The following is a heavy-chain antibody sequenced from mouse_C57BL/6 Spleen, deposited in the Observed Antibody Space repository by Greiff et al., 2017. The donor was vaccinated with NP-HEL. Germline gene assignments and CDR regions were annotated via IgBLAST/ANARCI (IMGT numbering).Heavy chain of an antibody. CDR3: ALLWLRGDFDY. J-gene: IGHJ2*01. Sequence: VQLQQPGAELVKPGASVKLSCKASGYTFTSYWMHWVKQRPGQGLEWIGMIHPNSGSTNYNEKFKSKATLTVDKSSSTAYMQLSSLTSEDSAVYYCALLWLRGDFDYWGQGTTLTVSS. CDR1: GYTFTSYW. V-gene: IGHV1-64*01. D-gene: IGHD2-2*01. CDR2: IHPNSGST.